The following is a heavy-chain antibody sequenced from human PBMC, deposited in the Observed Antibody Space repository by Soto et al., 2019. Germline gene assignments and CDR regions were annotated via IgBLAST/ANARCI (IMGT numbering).Heavy chain of an antibody. V-gene: IGHV1-69*01. J-gene: IGHJ6*02. D-gene: IGHD2-2*01. CDR1: GGTFSSYA. CDR3: ARDRGVPAGYYYYYGMDV. Sequence: QVQLVQSGAEVKKPGSSVKVSCKASGGTFSSYAISWVRQAPGQGLEWMGGIIPIFGTANYAQKFQGRVKITADESTSTAYMELSSLRSEDTAVYYCARDRGVPAGYYYYYGMDVWGQGTTVTVSS. CDR2: IIPIFGTA.